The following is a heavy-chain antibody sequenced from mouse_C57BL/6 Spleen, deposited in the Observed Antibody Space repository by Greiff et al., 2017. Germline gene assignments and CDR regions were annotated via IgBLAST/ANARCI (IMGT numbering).Heavy chain of an antibody. Sequence: VQLQQSGAELARPAASVKMSCKASGYTFTSYTMHWVKQRPGQGLEWIGYITPSSGYTKYNQKFKDKATLTADKSSSTAYMQLSSLTSEDSAVYYCARRSSWAMDYWGQGTSVTVSS. D-gene: IGHD1-1*01. CDR3: ARRSSWAMDY. CDR1: GYTFTSYT. J-gene: IGHJ4*01. V-gene: IGHV1-4*01. CDR2: ITPSSGYT.